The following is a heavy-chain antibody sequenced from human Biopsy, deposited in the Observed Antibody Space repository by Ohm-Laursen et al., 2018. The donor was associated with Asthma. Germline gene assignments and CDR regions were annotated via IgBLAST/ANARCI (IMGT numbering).Heavy chain of an antibody. Sequence: SDTLSLTCSLSSGSGGYMRSGNYYWGWIRQPPGKGLEWIGSIYYSGTTYYNPPRESRVTVSADTSKNQFSLKLTSVAAADTAVYYCVRGSSSWHHGPFHYYYGLDVWGQGTTATVSS. CDR2: IYYSGTT. D-gene: IGHD6-13*01. CDR1: SGSGGYMRSGNYY. J-gene: IGHJ6*02. V-gene: IGHV4-39*01. CDR3: VRGSSSWHHGPFHYYYGLDV.